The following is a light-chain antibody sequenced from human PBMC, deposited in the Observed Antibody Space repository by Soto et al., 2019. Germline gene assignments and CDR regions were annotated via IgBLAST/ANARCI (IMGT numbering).Light chain of an antibody. CDR2: GAS. J-gene: IGKJ4*01. Sequence: EIVLTQSPGTLSLSPGERATLSCRASQSVSSTYLAWYQQKPGQAPRLLIYGASIRATGIADRFSGSGSGTDFTLNISRLEPEDFAVYYCQQYESLPTTFRGGTKVEIK. CDR3: QQYESLPTT. V-gene: IGKV3-20*01. CDR1: QSVSSTY.